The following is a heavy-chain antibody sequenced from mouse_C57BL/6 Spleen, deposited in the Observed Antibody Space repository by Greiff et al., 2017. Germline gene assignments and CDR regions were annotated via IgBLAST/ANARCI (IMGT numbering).Heavy chain of an antibody. J-gene: IGHJ1*03. CDR2: ISDGGSYT. D-gene: IGHD1-1*01. CDR1: GFTFSSYA. Sequence: EVKLMESGGGLVKPGGSLKLSCAASGFTFSSYAMSWVRQTPEKRLEWVATISDGGSYTYYPDNVKGRFTISRDNAKNNLYLQMSHLKSEDTAMYYCARDYYYGSSTHWYFGVWGTGTTVTVSS. V-gene: IGHV5-4*01. CDR3: ARDYYYGSSTHWYFGV.